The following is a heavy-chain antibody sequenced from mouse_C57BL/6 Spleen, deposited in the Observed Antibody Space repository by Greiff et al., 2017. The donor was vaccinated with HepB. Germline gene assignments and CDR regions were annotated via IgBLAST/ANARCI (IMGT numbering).Heavy chain of an antibody. CDR2: IYPGDGDT. D-gene: IGHD1-1*01. V-gene: IGHV1-82*01. CDR1: GYAFSSSW. CDR3: AITVGDTDDY. Sequence: QVQLQQSGPELVKPGASVKISCKASGYAFSSSWMNWVKQRPGKGLEWIGRIYPGDGDTNYNGKFKGKATLTADKSSSTAYMQLSSLTSEDSAVYFCAITVGDTDDYWGQGTTLTVSS. J-gene: IGHJ2*01.